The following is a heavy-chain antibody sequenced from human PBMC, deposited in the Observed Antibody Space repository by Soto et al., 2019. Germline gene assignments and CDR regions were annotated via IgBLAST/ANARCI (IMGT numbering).Heavy chain of an antibody. Sequence: QVQLVQSGAEVKKPGASVKVSCKASGYTFTSYDINWVRQATGQGLEYLGWMNPNSGNTGDVQKFQGRVTMTRDTSISTAYMELSSLRSEDTAVYFCARGVKSGAYSRWFDPWGQGTLVTVSS. V-gene: IGHV1-8*01. CDR1: GYTFTSYD. CDR3: ARGVKSGAYSRWFDP. J-gene: IGHJ5*02. CDR2: MNPNSGNT. D-gene: IGHD4-17*01.